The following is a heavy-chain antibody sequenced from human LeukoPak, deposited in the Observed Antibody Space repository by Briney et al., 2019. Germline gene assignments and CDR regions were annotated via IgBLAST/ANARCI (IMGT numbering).Heavy chain of an antibody. Sequence: PSETLSLTCTVSGGSISSYHWSWIRQPPGKGLEWIGYIYYSGSTNYNPSLKSRVTISVDTSKNQFSLKLSSVTAADTAVYYCARHTAEKYNWFDRWGQGTLVTVSS. J-gene: IGHJ5*02. CDR3: ARHTAEKYNWFDR. CDR2: IYYSGST. V-gene: IGHV4-59*01. D-gene: IGHD5-24*01. CDR1: GGSISSYH.